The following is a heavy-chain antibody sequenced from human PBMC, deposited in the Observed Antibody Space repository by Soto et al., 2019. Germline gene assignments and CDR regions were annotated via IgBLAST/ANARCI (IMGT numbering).Heavy chain of an antibody. Sequence: EVQLVESGGGLVQPGGSVRLSCAASGFTFTDHYMDWVRQAPGKGLEWIGRIRIKPRCYTTEYAASVTGRFTISRHDSQQSVYLQMNSLKTEDRAMYFCIRGTVHSTHFYMDVWGNGMKVTVSS. CDR1: GFTFTDHY. CDR3: IRGTVHSTHFYMDV. V-gene: IGHV3-72*01. D-gene: IGHD4-17*01. J-gene: IGHJ6*03. CDR2: IRIKPRCYTT.